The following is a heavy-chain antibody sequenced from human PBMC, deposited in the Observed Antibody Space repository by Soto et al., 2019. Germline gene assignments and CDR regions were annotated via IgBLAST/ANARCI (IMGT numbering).Heavy chain of an antibody. J-gene: IGHJ2*01. V-gene: IGHV3-30*18. D-gene: IGHD6-19*01. CDR1: GFTFSSYG. CDR2: ISYDGSNK. CDR3: AKTHGPGIAVAATDWYFDL. Sequence: QVQLVESGGGVVQPGRSLRLSCAASGFTFSSYGIHWVRQAPGKGLEWVAFISYDGSNKDYADSVKGRFTISRDNSRNTLYLQINSLRAEDTAVYFCAKTHGPGIAVAATDWYFDLWGRGTLVTVSS.